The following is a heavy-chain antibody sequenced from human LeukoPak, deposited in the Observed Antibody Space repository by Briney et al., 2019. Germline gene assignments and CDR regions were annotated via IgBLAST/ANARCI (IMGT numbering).Heavy chain of an antibody. Sequence: PGGSLRLSCAASAFSFSAYSMNWVRQAPGKGLEWVSYISNSSRTTYYADSVKGRFTISRDNAKNSLYLQMNSLRDEDTAVYYCARDKHDSSGYYTPTLFDHWGQGTLVTVSS. CDR1: AFSFSAYS. D-gene: IGHD3-22*01. J-gene: IGHJ4*02. V-gene: IGHV3-48*02. CDR2: ISNSSRTT. CDR3: ARDKHDSSGYYTPTLFDH.